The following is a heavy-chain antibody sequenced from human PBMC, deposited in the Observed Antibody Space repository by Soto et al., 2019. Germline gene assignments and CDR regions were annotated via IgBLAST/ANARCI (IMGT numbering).Heavy chain of an antibody. CDR2: VYYTVST. CDR1: GASIRSTDYY. Sequence: TLSLTCTVSGASIRSTDYYWSWIRQAPGKGLEWIGYVYYTVSTYYNPSLMSRLTISVDTSKNQFSLKLTSVTAAETAVYYCVRTARDGAVAPHWFDRWGQGTQVTVSS. J-gene: IGHJ5*02. D-gene: IGHD2-21*02. V-gene: IGHV4-30-4*01. CDR3: VRTARDGAVAPHWFDR.